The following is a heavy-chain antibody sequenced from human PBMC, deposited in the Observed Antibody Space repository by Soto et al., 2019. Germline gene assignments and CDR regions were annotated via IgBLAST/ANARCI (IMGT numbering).Heavy chain of an antibody. V-gene: IGHV1-46*01. CDR1: GYTFTNYY. Sequence: QVQLVQSGAEVKNPGASVKVSCKASGYTFTNYYIHWVRQAPGQGLEWMAIINPSGGSTNYAQKFQGRVTLARDTFTNTVYMDLSSLRAEDTAIYYCARGLAAGDYWGQGTLVTDS. CDR3: ARGLAAGDY. D-gene: IGHD6-13*01. J-gene: IGHJ4*02. CDR2: INPSGGST.